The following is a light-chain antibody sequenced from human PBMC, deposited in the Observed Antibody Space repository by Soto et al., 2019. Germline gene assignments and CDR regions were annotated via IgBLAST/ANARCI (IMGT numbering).Light chain of an antibody. Sequence: QYALTQPPSVSGSPGQSVTISCTGTSSDVGSYNRVSWYQQPPGTAPKLMIYEVSNRPSGVPDRFSGSKSGNTASLTISGLQAEDEADYYCSSYTSSSPYVVFGGGTKLTVL. CDR2: EVS. CDR3: SSYTSSSPYVV. J-gene: IGLJ2*01. V-gene: IGLV2-18*02. CDR1: SSDVGSYNR.